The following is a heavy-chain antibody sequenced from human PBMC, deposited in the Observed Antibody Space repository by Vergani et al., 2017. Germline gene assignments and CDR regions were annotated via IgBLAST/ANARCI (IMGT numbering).Heavy chain of an antibody. CDR1: GGSISSSSYY. J-gene: IGHJ3*02. Sequence: QVQLQESGPGLVKPSGTLSLTCTVSGGSISSSSYYWGWIRQPPGKGLEWIGSIYYSGSTYYNPSLKSRVTISVDTSKNQFSLKLSSVTAADTAVYYCARAPPGYPDPFDIWGQGTMVTVSS. V-gene: IGHV4-39*07. CDR2: IYYSGST. CDR3: ARAPPGYPDPFDI. D-gene: IGHD5-18*01.